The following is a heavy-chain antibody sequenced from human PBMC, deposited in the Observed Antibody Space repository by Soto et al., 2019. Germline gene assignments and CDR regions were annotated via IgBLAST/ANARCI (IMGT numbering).Heavy chain of an antibody. Sequence: GGSLRLSCAASGFTFSDYYMSWIRQAPGKGLEWVSYISSSSSYTNYADSVKGRFTISRDNAKNSLYLQMNSLRAEDTAVYYCARGVEMATIYDYWGQGTLVTVSS. CDR2: ISSSSSYT. J-gene: IGHJ4*02. D-gene: IGHD5-12*01. V-gene: IGHV3-11*06. CDR3: ARGVEMATIYDY. CDR1: GFTFSDYY.